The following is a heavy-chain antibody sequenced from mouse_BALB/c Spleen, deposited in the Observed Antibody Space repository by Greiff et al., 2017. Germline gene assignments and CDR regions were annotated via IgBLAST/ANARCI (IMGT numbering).Heavy chain of an antibody. Sequence: EVQGVESGGGLVQPGGSLRLSCATSGFTFTDYYMSWVRQPPGKALEWLGFIRNKANGYTTEYSASVKGRFTISRDNSQSILYLQMNTLRAEDSATYYCARDTMRGYYYAMDYWGQGTSVTVSS. V-gene: IGHV7-3*02. CDR3: ARDTMRGYYYAMDY. D-gene: IGHD2-3*01. J-gene: IGHJ4*01. CDR2: IRNKANGYTT. CDR1: GFTFTDYY.